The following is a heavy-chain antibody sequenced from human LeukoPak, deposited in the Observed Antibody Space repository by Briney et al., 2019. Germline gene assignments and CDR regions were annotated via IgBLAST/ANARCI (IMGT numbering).Heavy chain of an antibody. V-gene: IGHV5-51*01. Sequence: GKSLKISCMGSGYSFTSYWIGWVRQMPGKGLEWMGIIYPGDSDTRYSPSFQGQVTISADKSINTAYLQWSSQKASDTAMYYCARRSYGYNWAAKYYFDYWGQGTLVTVSS. D-gene: IGHD5-24*01. CDR1: GYSFTSYW. CDR2: IYPGDSDT. CDR3: ARRSYGYNWAAKYYFDY. J-gene: IGHJ4*02.